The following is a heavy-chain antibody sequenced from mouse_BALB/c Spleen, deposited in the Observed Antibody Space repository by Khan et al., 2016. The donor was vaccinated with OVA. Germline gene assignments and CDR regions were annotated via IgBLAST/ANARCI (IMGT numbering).Heavy chain of an antibody. V-gene: IGHV5-6-5*01. Sequence: EVELVESGGGLVQPGGSLKLSCAASGFTFSSYAVSWIRQTPEKRLEWVASINSGGSTYYPGSVKGRFTISRDDAMNILYLQMISLRSEYTAMYYCTRLVDYWGQGTSVTVSA. CDR2: INSGGST. J-gene: IGHJ4*01. CDR3: TRLVDY. CDR1: GFTFSSYA.